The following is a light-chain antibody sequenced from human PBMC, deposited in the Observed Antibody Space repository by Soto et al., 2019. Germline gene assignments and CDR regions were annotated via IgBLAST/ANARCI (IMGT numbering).Light chain of an antibody. J-gene: IGLJ1*01. CDR2: DVS. Sequence: QSVLTQPASASGSPGQSITISCTGTSSDVGGYNYVSWYQQHPGKAPKLMIYDVSNRPSGVSNRFSGSKSGNTASLTISGLQAEDEADYYCSSYTSSSTLEVFGTGTKV. CDR3: SSYTSSSTLEV. V-gene: IGLV2-14*01. CDR1: SSDVGGYNY.